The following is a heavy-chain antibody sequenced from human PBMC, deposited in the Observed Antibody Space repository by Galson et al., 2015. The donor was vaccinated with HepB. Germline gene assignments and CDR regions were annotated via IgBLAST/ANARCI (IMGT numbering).Heavy chain of an antibody. CDR1: GFSFGDNA. V-gene: IGHV3-49*04. J-gene: IGHJ4*02. CDR3: TRDPPSYSSGWYGVFDS. CDR2: IRSKAYGGTA. Sequence: SLRLSCAASGFSFGDNAMSWVRQAPGKGLEWVGSIRSKAYGGTAEYAASVKGRFIISRDDSTSIAYLQMNSLKTEDTGVYYCTRDPPSYSSGWYGVFDSWGQGTLVTVSS. D-gene: IGHD6-19*01.